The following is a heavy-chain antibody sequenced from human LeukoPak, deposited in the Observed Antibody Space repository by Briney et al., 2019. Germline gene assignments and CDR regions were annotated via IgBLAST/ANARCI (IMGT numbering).Heavy chain of an antibody. CDR1: GFTFSSYW. CDR2: IKQDGSEK. D-gene: IGHD5-18*01. V-gene: IGHV3-7*01. CDR3: ARASPPYISYGYNY. J-gene: IGHJ4*02. Sequence: PGGSLRLSCAASGFTFSSYWMSWVRQAPGKGLEWVANIKQDGSEKYYVDSVKGRFTISRDNAKNSLYLQMNSLRAEDTAVYYCARASPPYISYGYNYWGQGTLVTVSS.